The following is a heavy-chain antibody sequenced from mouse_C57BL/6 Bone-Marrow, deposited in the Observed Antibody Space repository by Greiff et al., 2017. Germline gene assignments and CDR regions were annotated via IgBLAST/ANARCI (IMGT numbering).Heavy chain of an antibody. Sequence: VQLQQPGAELVRPGTSVTLSCKASGYTFTSYWLRWVKQRPGQGLEWIGVIGPSDSYTNYNQTFKGKATLTVDTSSSPAYMQLSSLTSEDSAVYYCARRAGLGFAYWGQGTLVTVSA. CDR3: ARRAGLGFAY. CDR2: IGPSDSYT. V-gene: IGHV1-59*01. CDR1: GYTFTSYW. D-gene: IGHD3-3*01. J-gene: IGHJ3*01.